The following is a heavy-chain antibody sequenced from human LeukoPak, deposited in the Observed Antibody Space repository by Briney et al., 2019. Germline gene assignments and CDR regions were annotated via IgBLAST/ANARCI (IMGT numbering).Heavy chain of an antibody. CDR1: GGTFSSYA. CDR3: ARDRQLRDGYNAAHYGMDV. CDR2: IIPILGIA. D-gene: IGHD5-24*01. V-gene: IGHV1-69*04. Sequence: SVKVSCKASGGTFSSYAISWVRQAPGQGLEWMGRIIPILGIANYAQKFQGRVTITADKSTSTAYMELSSLRSEDTAVYYCARDRQLRDGYNAAHYGMDVWGQGTTVTVSS. J-gene: IGHJ6*02.